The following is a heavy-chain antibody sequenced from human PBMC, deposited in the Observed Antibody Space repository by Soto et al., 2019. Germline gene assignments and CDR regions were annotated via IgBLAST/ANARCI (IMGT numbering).Heavy chain of an antibody. CDR2: MSFDGTYK. J-gene: IGHJ6*02. CDR1: GFSFSQHA. D-gene: IGHD3-10*01. V-gene: IGHV3-30*04. Sequence: QVQLLESGGGVAQPGRSLRLSCAASGFSFSQHAMHWVRQAPGKGLEWVAVMSFDGTYKHYADSVRGRFTISRDNSKNTLFLQLDSLRPADTGAYYCARGLTKSYGGMDIWGQGTTVSVSS. CDR3: ARGLTKSYGGMDI.